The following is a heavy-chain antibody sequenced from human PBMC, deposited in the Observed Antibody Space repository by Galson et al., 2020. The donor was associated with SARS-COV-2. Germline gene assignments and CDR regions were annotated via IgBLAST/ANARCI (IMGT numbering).Heavy chain of an antibody. CDR2: TDWEDDN. CDR3: ARVRRTVARDCYGSDV. Sequence: SGPTLVKPTQPLTLTCTFPGFSLSARAMCVTSIRQPPGKALEWLALTDWEDDNYHSASLQTRLTIPKDTSKNQVCLTMTNMAPVDTATYYCARVRRTVARDCYGSDVWGQGTTVTVAS. J-gene: IGHJ6*02. D-gene: IGHD6-19*01. CDR1: GFSLSARAMC. V-gene: IGHV2-70*01.